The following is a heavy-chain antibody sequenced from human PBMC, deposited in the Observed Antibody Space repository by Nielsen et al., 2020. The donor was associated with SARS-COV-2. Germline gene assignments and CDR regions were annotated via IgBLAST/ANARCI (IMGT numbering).Heavy chain of an antibody. V-gene: IGHV3-21*01. J-gene: IGHJ3*02. D-gene: IGHD2-2*01. CDR2: ISSSSSYI. CDR3: ARDLGYCSSTSCYDAFDI. Sequence: WIRQPPGKGLEWVSSISSSSSYIYYADSVKGRFTISRDNAKNSLYLQMNSLRAEDTAVYYCARDLGYCSSTSCYDAFDIWGQGTMVTVSS.